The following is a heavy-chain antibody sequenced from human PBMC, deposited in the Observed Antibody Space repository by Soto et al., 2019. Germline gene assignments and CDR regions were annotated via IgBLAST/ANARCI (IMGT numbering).Heavy chain of an antibody. D-gene: IGHD2-15*01. CDR2: VSHDGVNK. CDR3: VRETQIVMVVVPTPGSPGAFDM. Sequence: QMQLVESGGGVVQPGRSLRLSCAASGFSFRNYNLHWVRQAPGKGLEWVAVVSHDGVNKHYAESVKCRLSISRDSSRDTLYLQMNSLRPEDTAVYYCVRETQIVMVVVPTPGSPGAFDMWGQGTMVTVSS. V-gene: IGHV3-30-3*01. J-gene: IGHJ3*02. CDR1: GFSFRNYN.